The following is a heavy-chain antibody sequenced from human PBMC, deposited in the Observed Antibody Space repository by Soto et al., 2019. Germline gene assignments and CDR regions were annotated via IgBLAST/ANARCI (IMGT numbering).Heavy chain of an antibody. CDR3: ERARISAAYDFDI. Sequence: PSETLSLTCTFSVFAVSSCAYYLTWIRQRPGKCLEWIGYIYYIGSTYYIPSLKSRLSISLDTSKNQFSLRLSSVTAAETAMYYCERARISAAYDFDIWGQRKMVLVSS. CDR1: VFAVSSCAYY. CDR2: IYYIGST. J-gene: IGHJ3*02. D-gene: IGHD2-15*01. V-gene: IGHV4-31*03.